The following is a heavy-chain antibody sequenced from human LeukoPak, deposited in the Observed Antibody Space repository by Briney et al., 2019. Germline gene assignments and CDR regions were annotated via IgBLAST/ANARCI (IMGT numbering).Heavy chain of an antibody. CDR1: GYTFTSYG. CDR2: ISAYNGNT. V-gene: IGHV1-18*01. D-gene: IGHD1-26*01. Sequence: GASVKVSCKASGYTFTSYGISWVRQAPGQGLEWMGWISAYNGNTNYAQKLQGRVTMTTDTSTSTAYMELRSLRSDDTAVYYCARVVGATLNWYFDLWGRGTLVTVSS. J-gene: IGHJ2*01. CDR3: ARVVGATLNWYFDL.